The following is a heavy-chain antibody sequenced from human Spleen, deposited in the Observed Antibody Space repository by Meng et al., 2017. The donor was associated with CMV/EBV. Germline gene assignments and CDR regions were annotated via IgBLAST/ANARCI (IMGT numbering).Heavy chain of an antibody. Sequence: KVSRKGSGYSFTSYWIGWVRQMPGKGLEWMGIIYPGDSDTRYSPSFQGQVTISADKSISTAYLQWSSLKASDTAMYYCNLMVRGARFDYWGQGTLVTVSS. J-gene: IGHJ4*02. CDR1: GYSFTSYW. D-gene: IGHD3-10*01. CDR2: IYPGDSDT. V-gene: IGHV5-51*01. CDR3: NLMVRGARFDY.